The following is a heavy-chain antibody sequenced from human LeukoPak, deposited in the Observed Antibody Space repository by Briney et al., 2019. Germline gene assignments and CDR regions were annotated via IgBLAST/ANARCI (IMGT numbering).Heavy chain of an antibody. Sequence: GSLRLSCAASGFTFSGYHMSWIRQPPGKGLEWIGSIYYSGSTYYNPSLKSRVTISIDTSKNQFSLNLSSVTAADTAVYYCARRRITMIVGFDPWGQGTLVTVSS. V-gene: IGHV4-38-2*01. J-gene: IGHJ5*02. CDR2: IYYSGST. D-gene: IGHD3-22*01. CDR1: GFTFSGYH. CDR3: ARRRITMIVGFDP.